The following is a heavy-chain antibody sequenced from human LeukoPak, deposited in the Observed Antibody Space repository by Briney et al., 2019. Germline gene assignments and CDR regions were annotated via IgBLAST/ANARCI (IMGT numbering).Heavy chain of an antibody. D-gene: IGHD3-10*01. J-gene: IGHJ4*02. V-gene: IGHV3-53*01. CDR3: ATDSYVSGSYYRLFY. CDR1: GFTVSSNS. Sequence: GGSLRLSCTVSGFTVSSNSMSWVRQAPGKGLEWVSFIYSDNTHYSDSVKGRFTISRDNSKNTLYLQMNSLRAEDTAIYYCATDSYVSGSYYRLFYWGQGTLVTVSS. CDR2: IYSDNT.